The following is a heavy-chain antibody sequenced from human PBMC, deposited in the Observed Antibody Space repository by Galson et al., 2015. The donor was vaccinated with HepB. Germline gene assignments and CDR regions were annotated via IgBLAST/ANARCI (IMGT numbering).Heavy chain of an antibody. Sequence: SVKVSCKASGYTFTRYGISWVRQAPGQGLEWMGWISAYNGNTNYAQKLQGRVTMTTDTSTSTAYMELRSLRSDDTAVYYCARADYDILTGYYGYWGQGTLVTVSS. CDR1: GYTFTRYG. D-gene: IGHD3-9*01. CDR3: ARADYDILTGYYGY. CDR2: ISAYNGNT. V-gene: IGHV1-18*01. J-gene: IGHJ4*02.